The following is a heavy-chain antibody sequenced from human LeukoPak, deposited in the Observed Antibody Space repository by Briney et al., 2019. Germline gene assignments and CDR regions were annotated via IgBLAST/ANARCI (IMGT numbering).Heavy chain of an antibody. Sequence: GSLRLSCAASGFTFSSYWMHWVRQAPRKGLVWVSRINSDGSSTSYADSVKGRFTISRDNSKNSFYLQMNSLRVEDTAVYYCAREPQQFLEWLFDASPDYYYYMDVWGKGTTVTVSS. D-gene: IGHD3-3*01. V-gene: IGHV3-74*01. CDR3: AREPQQFLEWLFDASPDYYYYMDV. CDR2: INSDGSST. CDR1: GFTFSSYW. J-gene: IGHJ6*03.